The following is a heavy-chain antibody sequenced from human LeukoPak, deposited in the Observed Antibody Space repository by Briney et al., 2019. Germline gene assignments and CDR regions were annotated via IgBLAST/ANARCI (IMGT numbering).Heavy chain of an antibody. CDR2: IRYDGSNK. V-gene: IGHV3-30*02. CDR1: GFTFSSYG. D-gene: IGHD3-22*01. J-gene: IGHJ4*02. CDR3: ARGYYYDTSGYGSIFDY. Sequence: GGSLRLSCAASGFTFSSYGMHWVRQAPGKGRGWVAFIRYDGSNKYYADSVKGRFTISRDNSKNTLYLQMNSLRAEDTAVYYCARGYYYDTSGYGSIFDYWGQGTLVTVSS.